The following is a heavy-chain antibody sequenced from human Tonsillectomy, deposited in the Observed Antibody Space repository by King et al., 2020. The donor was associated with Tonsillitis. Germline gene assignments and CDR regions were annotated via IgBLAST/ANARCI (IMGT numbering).Heavy chain of an antibody. CDR2: IYYSGST. J-gene: IGHJ6*02. Sequence: HVQLQESGPGLVKPSQTLSLTCAVSGGSISSGGYSWSWIRQPPGKGLEWIGYIYYSGSTYYNPSLKSRVTISVDTSKNQFSLKLSSVTAADTAVYYCARDRIWSGYYFSHDYYYGMDVWGQGTTVTVSS. CDR1: GGSISSGGYS. CDR3: ARDRIWSGYYFSHDYYYGMDV. V-gene: IGHV4-30-4*07. D-gene: IGHD3-3*01.